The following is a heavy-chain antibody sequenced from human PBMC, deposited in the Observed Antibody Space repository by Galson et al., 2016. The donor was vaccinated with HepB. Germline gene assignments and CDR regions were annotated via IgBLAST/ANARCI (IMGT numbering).Heavy chain of an antibody. V-gene: IGHV1-46*01. D-gene: IGHD3-22*01. CDR3: ARARGNYDTRGSYSHDY. CDR1: GYPFTTYY. Sequence: SVKVSCKASGYPFTTYYIHWVRQAPGKGLEWMGTINPSGGSTRNAQDFQGRVTMTRDTSTSTVYMELSSLTFEDTAVYYCARARGNYDTRGSYSHDYWGQGTLVTVSS. J-gene: IGHJ4*02. CDR2: INPSGGST.